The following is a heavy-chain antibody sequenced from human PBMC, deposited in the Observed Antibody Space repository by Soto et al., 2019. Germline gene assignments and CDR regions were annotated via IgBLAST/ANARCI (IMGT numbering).Heavy chain of an antibody. Sequence: QVQLVQSGAEVKKPGASVKVSCKASGYTFITYDINWVRQAPGQGLEWMGWMNPDTGGTGYAQRFQRRIIMTRNTSISTAYLELSSLTSEDTAVYFCTRAQEVLPKYWGQGTQVTVSS. CDR1: GYTFITYD. CDR3: TRAQEVLPKY. V-gene: IGHV1-8*01. J-gene: IGHJ1*01. CDR2: MNPDTGGT. D-gene: IGHD2-15*01.